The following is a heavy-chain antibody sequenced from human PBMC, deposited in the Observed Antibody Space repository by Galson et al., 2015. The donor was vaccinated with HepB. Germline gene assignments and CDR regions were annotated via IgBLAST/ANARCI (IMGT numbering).Heavy chain of an antibody. J-gene: IGHJ6*02. D-gene: IGHD3-3*01. V-gene: IGHV5-10-1*01. CDR1: GYSFTSYW. CDR2: IDPSDSYT. CDR3: AAGPLEWSTGPNIYYYYGMDV. Sequence: QSGAEVTKPGESLKISCKGSGYSFTSYWIGWVRQTPGKGLEWMGRIDPSDSYTNYSPSFQGHVTISADKSISTAYLQWSSLRASDTAMYYCAAGPLEWSTGPNIYYYYGMDVWGQGTTVTVSS.